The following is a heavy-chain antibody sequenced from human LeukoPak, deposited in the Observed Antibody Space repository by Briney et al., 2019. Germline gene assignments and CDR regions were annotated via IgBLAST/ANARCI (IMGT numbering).Heavy chain of an antibody. CDR2: INHSGST. J-gene: IGHJ6*03. CDR3: ARAPVVPAAIGYRARYYYMDV. CDR1: GGSFSGYY. D-gene: IGHD2-2*01. V-gene: IGHV4-34*01. Sequence: SETLSLTCVVYGGSFSGYYWSWIRQPPGKGLEWIGEINHSGSTNYNPYLKSRVTISVDTSKNQFSLKLSSVTAADTAVYYCARAPVVPAAIGYRARYYYMDVWGKGTTVTVSS.